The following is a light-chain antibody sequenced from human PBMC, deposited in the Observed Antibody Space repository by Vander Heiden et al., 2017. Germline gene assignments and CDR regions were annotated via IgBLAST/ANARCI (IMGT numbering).Light chain of an antibody. Sequence: QSALTQPASVSGSSGQSITISCTGTSSDVGTYNRVSWYQHHPGKAPKLIIYEVNRRPLGVSNRFSGSKSGNTASLTISGLQAEDEADYHCCSYAGSKSMVFGGGTSLTVL. CDR1: SSDVGTYNR. CDR2: EVN. V-gene: IGLV2-23*02. J-gene: IGLJ3*02. CDR3: CSYAGSKSMV.